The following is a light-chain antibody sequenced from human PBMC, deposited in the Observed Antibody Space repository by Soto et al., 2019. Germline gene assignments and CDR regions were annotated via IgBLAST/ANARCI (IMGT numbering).Light chain of an antibody. Sequence: QSVLTQSPSASASLGASVKLTCTPSSGHSSYAIAWHQQQPEKGPRYLMKLNSDGSHSKGDGIPDRFSGSSSGAERYLIISSLQSEDEADYYCQTWGTGIHVFGTGTKVTVL. CDR3: QTWGTGIHV. CDR1: SGHSSYA. J-gene: IGLJ1*01. V-gene: IGLV4-69*01. CDR2: LNSDGSH.